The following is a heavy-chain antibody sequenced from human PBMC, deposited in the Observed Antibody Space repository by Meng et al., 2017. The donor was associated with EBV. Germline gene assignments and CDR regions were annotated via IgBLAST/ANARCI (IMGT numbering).Heavy chain of an antibody. D-gene: IGHD5-24*01. V-gene: IGHV1-69*10. CDR1: GGTFSSYA. CDR3: ARERPGGMATTPYFDY. CDR2: IIPILGIA. J-gene: IGHJ4*02. Sequence: QGQLVESGAGVKEAGSSVTVSCKASGGTFSSYAISWVRQAPGQGLEWMGGIIPILGIANYAQKFQGRVTITADKSTSTAYMELSSLRSEDTAVYYCARERPGGMATTPYFDYWGQGTLVTVSS.